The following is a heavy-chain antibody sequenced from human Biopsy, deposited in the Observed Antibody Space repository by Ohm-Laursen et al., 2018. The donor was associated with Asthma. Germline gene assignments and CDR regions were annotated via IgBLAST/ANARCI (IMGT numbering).Heavy chain of an antibody. J-gene: IGHJ4*02. Sequence: SLRLSCTASGFTFRSYAMHWVRQAPGKGLEWVAVGGSYYDGGLKYYADSVNGRFTVSRDDSKNTLYLQMNSLRPDDTAVYYCARDVMEWYLPAFDFWGQGTRVTVSS. V-gene: IGHV3-30-3*01. D-gene: IGHD3-3*01. CDR2: GGSYYDGGLK. CDR3: ARDVMEWYLPAFDF. CDR1: GFTFRSYA.